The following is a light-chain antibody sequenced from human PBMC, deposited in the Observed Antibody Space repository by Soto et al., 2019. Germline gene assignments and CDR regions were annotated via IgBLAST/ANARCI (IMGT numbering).Light chain of an antibody. CDR3: SSYTSSSTTV. J-gene: IGLJ1*01. CDR1: SSDVGGYNY. CDR2: DVS. V-gene: IGLV2-14*01. Sequence: QSVLTQPASVSGSPGQSITISCTGTSSDVGGYNYVSWYQQHPGKAPKLMIYDVSNRPSGVSNRFSGSKSGNTASLTISGLQAEDEAGYYCSSYTSSSTTVFGTGTKATV.